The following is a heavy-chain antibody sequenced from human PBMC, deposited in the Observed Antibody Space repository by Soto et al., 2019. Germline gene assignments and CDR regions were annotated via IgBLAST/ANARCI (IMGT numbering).Heavy chain of an antibody. Sequence: HPGGSLRLSCAASGFTFSSYWMSWVRQAPGKGLEWVASIKEDGAEKYYVDSVEGRFTISRDNAENSLYLHMNSLRAEDTAVYHCARGWGYLDNSGFPYFYAMDVWGQGTTVTVSS. CDR1: GFTFSSYW. CDR3: ARGWGYLDNSGFPYFYAMDV. J-gene: IGHJ6*02. CDR2: IKEDGAEK. V-gene: IGHV3-7*01. D-gene: IGHD3-22*01.